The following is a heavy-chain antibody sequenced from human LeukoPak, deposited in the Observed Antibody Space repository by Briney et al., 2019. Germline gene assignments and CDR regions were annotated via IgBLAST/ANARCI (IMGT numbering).Heavy chain of an antibody. CDR2: INPNSGGT. D-gene: IGHD4-17*01. CDR3: AAMMTTVTTGPFDY. V-gene: IGHV1-2*02. CDR1: GYTFTGYY. Sequence: ASVKVSCKASGYTFTGYYMHWVRQAPGQGLEWVGWINPNSGGTNYAQKFQGRVTMTRDTSISTAYMELSRLRSDDTAVYYCAAMMTTVTTGPFDYWGQGTLVTVSS. J-gene: IGHJ4*02.